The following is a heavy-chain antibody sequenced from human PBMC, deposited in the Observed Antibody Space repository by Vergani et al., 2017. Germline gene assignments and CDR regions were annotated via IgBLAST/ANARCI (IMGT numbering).Heavy chain of an antibody. V-gene: IGHV3-23*01. CDR3: ARIDYGDYEGYDAFDI. D-gene: IGHD4-17*01. CDR2: ISGSGGST. CDR1: GFTFSSYA. J-gene: IGHJ3*02. Sequence: EVQLLESGGGLVQPGGSLRLSCAASGFTFSSYAMSWVRQAPGKGLEWVSAISGSGGSTYYADSVKGRFTISRDNSKNTLYLQMNSLRAEDTAVYYCARIDYGDYEGYDAFDIWGQGTMVTVSS.